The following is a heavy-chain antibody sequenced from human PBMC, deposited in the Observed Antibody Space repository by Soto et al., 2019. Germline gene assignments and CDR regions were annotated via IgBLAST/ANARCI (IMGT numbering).Heavy chain of an antibody. Sequence: GASVKVSCKASGGTFSSYAISWVRQAPGQGLEWMGGIIPIFGTANYAQKFQGRVTITADKSTSTAYMELSSLRSEDTAVYYCARDHSRSWYLNNWFDPWGQGTLVTVYS. CDR2: IIPIFGTA. CDR3: ARDHSRSWYLNNWFDP. CDR1: GGTFSSYA. V-gene: IGHV1-69*06. J-gene: IGHJ5*02. D-gene: IGHD6-13*01.